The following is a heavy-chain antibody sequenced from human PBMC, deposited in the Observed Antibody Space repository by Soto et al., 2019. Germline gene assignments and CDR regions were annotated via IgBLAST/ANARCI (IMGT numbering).Heavy chain of an antibody. CDR3: TRDALWFGELYYYYYGMDV. V-gene: IGHV3-49*03. CDR2: IRSKAYGGTT. J-gene: IGHJ6*02. D-gene: IGHD3-10*01. Sequence: GGSLRLSCTASGFTFGDYAMSWFRQAPGKGLEWVGFIRSKAYGGTTEYAASVKGRFTISRDDSKSIAYLQMNSLKTEDTAVYYCTRDALWFGELYYYYYGMDVWGQGTTVTVSS. CDR1: GFTFGDYA.